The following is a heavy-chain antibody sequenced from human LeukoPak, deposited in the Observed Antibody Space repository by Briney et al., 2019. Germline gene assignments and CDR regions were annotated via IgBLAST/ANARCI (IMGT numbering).Heavy chain of an antibody. V-gene: IGHV3-74*01. J-gene: IGHJ3*02. CDR3: ARLCTANCGAFDI. CDR1: GFTFSNYG. Sequence: PGRSLRLSCAASGFTFSNYGMHWVRQAPGKGLVWVSRIKADGSGTTYAGSVKGRFTVSRDNAKNTLYLQMNSLRAEDTAVYYCARLCTANCGAFDIWGQGTVVTVSS. CDR2: IKADGSGT. D-gene: IGHD1-1*01.